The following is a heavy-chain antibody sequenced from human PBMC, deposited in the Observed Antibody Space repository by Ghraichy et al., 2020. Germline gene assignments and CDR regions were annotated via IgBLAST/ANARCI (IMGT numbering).Heavy chain of an antibody. V-gene: IGHV1-2*02. Sequence: ASVKVSCKASGYTFTGYYMHWVRQAPGQGLEWMGWINPNSGGTNYAQKFQGRVTMTRDTSISTAYMELSRLRSDDTAVYYCARDARVVPAAAATGYWGQGTLVTVSS. CDR3: ARDARVVPAAAATGY. D-gene: IGHD2-2*01. J-gene: IGHJ4*02. CDR2: INPNSGGT. CDR1: GYTFTGYY.